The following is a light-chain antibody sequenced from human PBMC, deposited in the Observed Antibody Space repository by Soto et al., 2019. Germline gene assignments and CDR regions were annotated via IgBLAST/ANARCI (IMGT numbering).Light chain of an antibody. CDR1: QSLLHSDGVTY. Sequence: DVVMTQTPLSLSVTPGQPASISCRSTQSLLHSDGVTYLYWYLQRPGQPPQRLISESVNRFSGGSHRFSGSGSGADFTLKISRVEAGDVGVYYCMESIELAYTFGQGTKLEIQ. J-gene: IGKJ2*01. CDR2: ESV. V-gene: IGKV2D-29*01. CDR3: MESIELAYT.